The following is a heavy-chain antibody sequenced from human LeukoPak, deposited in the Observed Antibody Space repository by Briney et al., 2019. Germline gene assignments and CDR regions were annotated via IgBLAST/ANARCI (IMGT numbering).Heavy chain of an antibody. CDR3: ATVWGITMVRGWAYYFDY. D-gene: IGHD3-10*01. CDR1: GYTLTELS. J-gene: IGHJ4*02. V-gene: IGHV1-24*01. Sequence: ASVKVSCKVSGYTLTELSMHWVRQAPGKGLEWMGGFDPEDGETIYAQKFQGRVTMTEDTSTDTAYMELSSLRSEDTAVYYCATVWGITMVRGWAYYFDYWGQGTLVTVSS. CDR2: FDPEDGET.